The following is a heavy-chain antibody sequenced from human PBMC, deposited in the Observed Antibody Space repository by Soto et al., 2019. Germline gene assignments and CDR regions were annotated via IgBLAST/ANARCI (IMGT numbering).Heavy chain of an antibody. J-gene: IGHJ4*02. CDR1: GLTVSDNY. D-gene: IGHD2-8*01. CDR2: IGGSSGHI. V-gene: IGHV3-21*01. Sequence: GSLRLSCAPSGLTVSDNYMVWVRQAPEKGLEWVSSIGGSSGHIYYADSLKGRFTISRDNAKNSLYLQMNSLRVDDTAVYYCARTNGAYSNYFDYWGQGTLVTVSS. CDR3: ARTNGAYSNYFDY.